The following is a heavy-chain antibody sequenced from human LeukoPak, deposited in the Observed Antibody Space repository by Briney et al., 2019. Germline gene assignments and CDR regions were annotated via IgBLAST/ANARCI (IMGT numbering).Heavy chain of an antibody. CDR3: ARGQGVNYFDY. CDR1: GYSFSSYW. Sequence: GESLKISCKGSGYSFSSYWIGWVRQMPGKGLEWMGIIYPGDSDTRYGPSFQGQVTMSADKSISTAYLQRSSLKASDTAMYYCARGQGVNYFDYWGQGTLVTVSS. D-gene: IGHD3-16*01. J-gene: IGHJ4*02. V-gene: IGHV5-51*01. CDR2: IYPGDSDT.